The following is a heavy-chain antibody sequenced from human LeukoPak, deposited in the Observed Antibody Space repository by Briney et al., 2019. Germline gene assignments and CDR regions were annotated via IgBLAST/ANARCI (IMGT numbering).Heavy chain of an antibody. V-gene: IGHV4-59*08. D-gene: IGHD3-16*01. J-gene: IGHJ4*02. CDR3: ARHAWGEDY. Sequence: SETLSLTCTVSGVSISSYYWSWIRQPPGKGLEWIGYIYYSGSTNYNPSLKSRVTISVDTSKNQFSLKLSSVTAADTAVYYCARHAWGEDYWGQGTLVTVSS. CDR1: GVSISSYY. CDR2: IYYSGST.